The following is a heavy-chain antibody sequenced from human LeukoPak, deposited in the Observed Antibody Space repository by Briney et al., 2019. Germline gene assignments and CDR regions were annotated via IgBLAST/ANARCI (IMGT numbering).Heavy chain of an antibody. CDR2: IRSKANSYAT. D-gene: IGHD1-20*01. CDR1: GFTFSGSA. CDR3: TGLTSLFAFDI. Sequence: GGSLRLSCAASGFTFSGSAMHWVRQAPGKGLEWVGRIRSKANSYATAYAASVKGRFTISRDDSKNTAYLQMNSLKTEDTAVYYCTGLTSLFAFDIWGQGTMVTVSS. J-gene: IGHJ3*02. V-gene: IGHV3-73*01.